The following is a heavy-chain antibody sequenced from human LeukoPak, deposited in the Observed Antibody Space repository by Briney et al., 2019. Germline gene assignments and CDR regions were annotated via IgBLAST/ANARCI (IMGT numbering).Heavy chain of an antibody. CDR1: GGSFSGYY. CDR2: INHSGST. V-gene: IGHV4-34*01. CDR3: ARAEGGYRGNYYMDV. D-gene: IGHD5-18*01. J-gene: IGHJ6*03. Sequence: SETLSLTCAVYGGSFSGYYWSWIRQPPGKGLEWMGEINHSGSTNYNPSLKSRVTISVDTSRNQFSLKLSSVTAVDTAVYYCARAEGGYRGNYYMDVWGKGTTVTVSS.